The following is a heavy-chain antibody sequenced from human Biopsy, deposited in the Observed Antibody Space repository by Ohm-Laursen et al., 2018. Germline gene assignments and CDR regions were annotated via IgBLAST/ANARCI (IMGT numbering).Heavy chain of an antibody. CDR2: IYYNGNT. CDR1: GGSISIGGSY. Sequence: TLSLTCTVSGGSISIGGSYWSWIRQHPGKGLEWIGYIYYNGNTNYNPSLKSRVSMSVDTSKNQFSLKLSSVTVADTAVYFCARDRGQYYFDYWGQGIPVTVSS. CDR3: ARDRGQYYFDY. V-gene: IGHV4-31*03. J-gene: IGHJ4*02.